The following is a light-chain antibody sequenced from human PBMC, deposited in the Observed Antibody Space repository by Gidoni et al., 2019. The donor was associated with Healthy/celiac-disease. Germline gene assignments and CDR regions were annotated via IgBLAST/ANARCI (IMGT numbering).Light chain of an antibody. CDR1: QDISNY. CDR2: DAS. J-gene: IGKJ4*01. Sequence: TQMTQSPSSLSASVGDRVTITCQASQDISNYLNWYQQKPGKAPKLLIYDASNLETGVPSRFSGSGSGTDFTFTISSLQPEDIATYYCQQYDNLPLTFGGGTKVEIK. CDR3: QQYDNLPLT. V-gene: IGKV1-33*01.